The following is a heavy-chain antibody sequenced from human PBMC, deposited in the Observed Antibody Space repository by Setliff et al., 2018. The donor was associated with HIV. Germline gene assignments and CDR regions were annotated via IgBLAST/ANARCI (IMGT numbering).Heavy chain of an antibody. CDR2: IYYSGST. J-gene: IGHJ4*02. V-gene: IGHV4-38-2*01. CDR3: ARQSRQAVAGTRNFDY. D-gene: IGHD6-19*01. CDR1: GYSISSAYY. Sequence: SETLSLTCAVSGYSISSAYYWGWIRQPPGKGLEWIANIYYSGSTYYNPSLKSRVTISVDTSKNQFSLKLTSVTAADTAVYYCARQSRQAVAGTRNFDYWGQGTLVTVSS.